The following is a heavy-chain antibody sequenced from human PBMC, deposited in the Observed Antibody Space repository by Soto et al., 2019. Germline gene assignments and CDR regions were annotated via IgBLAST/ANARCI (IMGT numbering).Heavy chain of an antibody. CDR2: ISAYNGNT. J-gene: IGHJ4*02. V-gene: IGHV1-18*01. CDR1: GYTFTSYG. CDR3: ARDLPNYYGSAFFDY. Sequence: VASVKVSCKASGYTFTSYGISWVRQAPGQGLEWMGWISAYNGNTNYAQKLQGRVTMTTDTSTSTAYMELRSLRSDDTAVYYCARDLPNYYGSAFFDYWGQGTLVTVSS. D-gene: IGHD3-10*01.